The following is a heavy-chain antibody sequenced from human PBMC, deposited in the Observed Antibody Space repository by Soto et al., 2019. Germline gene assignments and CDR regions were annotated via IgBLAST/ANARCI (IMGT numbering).Heavy chain of an antibody. CDR1: GFTFSTYA. CDR3: AKGGYNYGLLFDC. D-gene: IGHD5-18*01. J-gene: IGHJ4*02. V-gene: IGHV3-23*05. CDR2: IDNSGGIT. Sequence: EVQLLESGGGLVQPGGSLRLSCAASGFTFSTYAMSWVRQAPGKGLEWVSTIDNSGGITYYADSVKGRFTISRDTSKTTLYLKMNSLRAEDTAVYYCAKGGYNYGLLFDCWGQGTLVTVSS.